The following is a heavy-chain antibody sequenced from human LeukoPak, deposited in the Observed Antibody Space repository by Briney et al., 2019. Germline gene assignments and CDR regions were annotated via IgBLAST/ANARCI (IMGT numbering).Heavy chain of an antibody. V-gene: IGHV3-21*01. CDR1: GFTFSSYS. J-gene: IGHJ4*02. CDR2: ISSSSSYI. D-gene: IGHD2-2*01. Sequence: GGSLRLSCAASGFTFSSYSMNLVRQAPGKGLEWVSSISSSSSYIYYADLVKGRFTISRDNAKNSLYLQMNSLRAEDTAVYYCARDRHIVVDPFDHWGQGTLVTVSS. CDR3: ARDRHIVVDPFDH.